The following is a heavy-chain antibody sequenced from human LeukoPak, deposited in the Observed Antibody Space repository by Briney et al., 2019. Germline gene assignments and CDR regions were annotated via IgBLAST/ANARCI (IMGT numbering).Heavy chain of an antibody. J-gene: IGHJ4*02. V-gene: IGHV3-11*01. CDR1: GFTFSDYY. Sequence: GGSLRLSCAASGFTFSDYYMSWIRHAPGKGLEWLSYISNSGSLIYYTDSVKGRFTISRDNAKNSLYLQMNSLRAEDTAVYYCAGGVQGAGPFDYWGQGTLVTVCS. CDR3: AGGVQGAGPFDY. CDR2: ISNSGSLI. D-gene: IGHD3-16*01.